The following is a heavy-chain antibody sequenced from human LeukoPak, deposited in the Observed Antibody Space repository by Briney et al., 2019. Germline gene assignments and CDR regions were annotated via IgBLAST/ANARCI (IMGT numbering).Heavy chain of an antibody. CDR2: IYYSGRT. V-gene: IGHV4-39*01. CDR3: ARYSSSSSFDY. Sequence: PSETLSLTCTVSGGSISSSSYYWGWIRQPPGKGLEWIGSIYYSGRTYYNPSLRSRVTISADTSKNQFSLKLTSVTAADTAVYYRARYSSSSSFDYWGQGTLVTVSS. CDR1: GGSISSSSYY. J-gene: IGHJ4*02. D-gene: IGHD6-6*01.